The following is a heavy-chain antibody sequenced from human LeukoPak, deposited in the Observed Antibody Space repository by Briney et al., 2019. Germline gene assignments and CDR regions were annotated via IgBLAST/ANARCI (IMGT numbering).Heavy chain of an antibody. Sequence: GGSLRLSCAASGFTFSSYAMSWVRQAPGKGLEWVSAIRGSGGSTYYADSVKGRFTISRDNSKNTLYLQMNSLRAEDTAVYYCATTAHPLSSGWYLGLFDYWGQGTLVTVSS. J-gene: IGHJ4*02. D-gene: IGHD6-19*01. CDR3: ATTAHPLSSGWYLGLFDY. V-gene: IGHV3-23*01. CDR1: GFTFSSYA. CDR2: IRGSGGST.